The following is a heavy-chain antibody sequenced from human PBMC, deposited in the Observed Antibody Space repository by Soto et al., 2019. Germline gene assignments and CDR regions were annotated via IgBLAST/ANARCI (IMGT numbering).Heavy chain of an antibody. Sequence: QVQLQESGPGLVKPSETLSLTCTVSGGSISNYYWTWVRQPAGKGLEWIGRIYTSGMTNYNPSLKTRVTMSVDTSKNQFSLKLTSVTAADTAVYYCARERPNFGYLAYWGQGTLVTVSS. D-gene: IGHD5-18*01. J-gene: IGHJ4*02. CDR2: IYTSGMT. CDR3: ARERPNFGYLAY. V-gene: IGHV4-4*07. CDR1: GGSISNYY.